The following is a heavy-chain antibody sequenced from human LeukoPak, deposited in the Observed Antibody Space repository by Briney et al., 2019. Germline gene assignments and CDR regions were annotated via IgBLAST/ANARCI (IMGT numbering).Heavy chain of an antibody. CDR1: GFTFSSYA. Sequence: GGSLRLSCAPSGFTFSSYAMHWVRQAPGKGLEWVAVISYAGSNKFYADSVRGRVTISRDNAKNSLYLQMNSLRAEDTAVYYCARDPSSSWSYPNFDYWGQGTLVTVSS. CDR2: ISYAGSNK. J-gene: IGHJ4*02. CDR3: ARDPSSSWSYPNFDY. D-gene: IGHD6-13*01. V-gene: IGHV3-30-3*01.